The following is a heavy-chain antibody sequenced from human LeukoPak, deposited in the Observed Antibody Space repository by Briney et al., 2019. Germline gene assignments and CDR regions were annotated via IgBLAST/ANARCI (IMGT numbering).Heavy chain of an antibody. D-gene: IGHD3-10*01. V-gene: IGHV3-30-3*01. CDR1: GFTFSSYA. Sequence: GGSLRLSCAASGFTFSSYAMHWVRQAPGKGLEWVAVISYDGSNKYYADSVKGRFTISRDNSKNTLYLQMNSLRAEDTAVYYCAKELLWFGELTDYFDYWGQGTLVTVSS. CDR3: AKELLWFGELTDYFDY. CDR2: ISYDGSNK. J-gene: IGHJ4*02.